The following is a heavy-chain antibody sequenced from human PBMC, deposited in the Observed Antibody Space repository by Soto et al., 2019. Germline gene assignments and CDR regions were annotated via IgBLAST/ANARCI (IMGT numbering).Heavy chain of an antibody. CDR2: INPNGGAT. V-gene: IGHV1-2*06. J-gene: IGHJ6*02. D-gene: IGHD1-26*01. CDR3: ARVWVGASIDGMDV. CDR1: RYTFTCDY. Sequence: ASVKVSCKASRYTFTCDYMYWVRQAPGQGLEWMGRINPNGGATNYAQKFQGRVTMTRDTSIKTAYMELSGLKSDDTAVYYCARVWVGASIDGMDVWGLGTTVTVSS.